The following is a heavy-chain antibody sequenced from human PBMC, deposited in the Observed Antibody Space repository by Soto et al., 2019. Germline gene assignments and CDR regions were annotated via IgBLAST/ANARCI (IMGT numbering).Heavy chain of an antibody. V-gene: IGHV1-18*01. Sequence: ASVKVSCKASGYTFTSYGISWVRQAPGQGLEWMGWISDYNGNTNYAQKLQGRVTMTTDTSTSTAYMELRSLRSDDTAVYYCARDGDVVVVPAAMPSAGTSYYYGMDVWGQGTTVTVSS. CDR2: ISDYNGNT. J-gene: IGHJ6*02. D-gene: IGHD2-2*01. CDR3: ARDGDVVVVPAAMPSAGTSYYYGMDV. CDR1: GYTFTSYG.